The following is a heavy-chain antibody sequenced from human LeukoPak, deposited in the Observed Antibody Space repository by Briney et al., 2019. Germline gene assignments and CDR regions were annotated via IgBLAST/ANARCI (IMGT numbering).Heavy chain of an antibody. J-gene: IGHJ4*02. CDR3: ARPYDSSGYPYFDY. Sequence: SETLSLTCTVSGYSISSGYYWGWIRQPPGKGLEWIGSIYHSGSTYYNPSLKSRVTISVDTSKNQFSLKLSSVAAADTAVYYCARPYDSSGYPYFDYWGQGTLVTVSS. CDR2: IYHSGST. D-gene: IGHD3-22*01. V-gene: IGHV4-38-2*02. CDR1: GYSISSGYY.